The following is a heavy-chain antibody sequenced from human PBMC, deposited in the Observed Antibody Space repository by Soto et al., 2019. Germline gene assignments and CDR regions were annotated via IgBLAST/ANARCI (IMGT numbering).Heavy chain of an antibody. CDR1: GFSVSSNS. CDR3: ARELSGSWYNWFDP. Sequence: PGGSLRLSCAASGFSVSSNSMSWVRQAPGKGLEWVSVIHSDVTTYTEDSLKCRFIISRDNSKDTLYLQMNRLRAEDTAVYYCARELSGSWYNWFDPWGQGTLVTVSS. V-gene: IGHV3-53*01. J-gene: IGHJ5*02. D-gene: IGHD5-12*01. CDR2: IHSDVTT.